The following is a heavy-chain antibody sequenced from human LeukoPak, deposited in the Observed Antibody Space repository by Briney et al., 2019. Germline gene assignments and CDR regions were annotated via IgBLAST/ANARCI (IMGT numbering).Heavy chain of an antibody. CDR2: ISAYNGNT. Sequence: ASVKVSCKASGYTFTSYGISWVRQAPGQGLEWMGWISAYNGNTNYAQKLQGKVTMTRDTSISTAYMELSRLRSDDTAVYYCASLSYGSGSYYTPFDYWGQGTLVTVSS. J-gene: IGHJ4*02. CDR3: ASLSYGSGSYYTPFDY. CDR1: GYTFTSYG. V-gene: IGHV1-18*01. D-gene: IGHD3-10*01.